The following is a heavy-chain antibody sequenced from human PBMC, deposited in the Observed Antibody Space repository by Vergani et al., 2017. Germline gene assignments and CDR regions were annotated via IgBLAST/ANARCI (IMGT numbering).Heavy chain of an antibody. D-gene: IGHD1-1*01. J-gene: IGHJ5*02. V-gene: IGHV4-34*01. Sequence: QVQLQQWGAGLLKPSETLSLTCAVYGGSFSGYYWSWIRQPPGKGLEWIGEINHSGSTNYNPSLKSRVTISVDTSKNQFSLTLSSVTAADTAVYYCARDGYKTSRLSGWFDPWGQGTLVTVSS. CDR1: GGSFSGYY. CDR2: INHSGST. CDR3: ARDGYKTSRLSGWFDP.